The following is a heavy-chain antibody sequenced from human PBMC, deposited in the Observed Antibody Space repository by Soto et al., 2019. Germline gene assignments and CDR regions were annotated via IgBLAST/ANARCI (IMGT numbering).Heavy chain of an antibody. CDR2: ISSSSSYI. J-gene: IGHJ5*02. Sequence: GGSLRLSCAASGFTFSSYSMNWVRQAPGKGLEWVSSISSSSSYIYYADSVKGRFTISRDNAKNSLYLQMNSLRAEDTAVYYCARVTPPRSTRDNKGRAEGVKVWFDPWGQGTLVTVSS. V-gene: IGHV3-21*01. CDR1: GFTFSSYS. CDR3: ARVTPPRSTRDNKGRAEGVKVWFDP. D-gene: IGHD1-1*01.